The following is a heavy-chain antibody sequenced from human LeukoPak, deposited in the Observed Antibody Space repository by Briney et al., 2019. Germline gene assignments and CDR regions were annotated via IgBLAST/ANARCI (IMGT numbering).Heavy chain of an antibody. V-gene: IGHV3-23*01. Sequence: GGSLRLSCAASGFTFSTYALSWVCQAPGKGLEWVSSIRGSDGSTYYADSVKGRFAISRHNSKNTLYLQMNSLRAEDTAVYYCAKDVYGDYGGLDYWGQGTLVTVSS. J-gene: IGHJ4*02. CDR1: GFTFSTYA. CDR3: AKDVYGDYGGLDY. D-gene: IGHD4-17*01. CDR2: IRGSDGST.